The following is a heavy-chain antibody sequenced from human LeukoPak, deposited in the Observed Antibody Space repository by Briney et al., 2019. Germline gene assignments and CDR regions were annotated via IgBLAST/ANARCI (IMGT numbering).Heavy chain of an antibody. CDR3: ARARVSYDILTGPHDY. D-gene: IGHD3-9*01. Sequence: GASVKVSCKASGYTFTSYGISWVRQAPGQGLEWMGWISAYNGNTNYAQKLQGRVTMTTDTSTSTAYMELRSLRSDDTAVYYCARARVSYDILTGPHDYWGQGTLVTVSS. J-gene: IGHJ4*02. V-gene: IGHV1-18*01. CDR2: ISAYNGNT. CDR1: GYTFTSYG.